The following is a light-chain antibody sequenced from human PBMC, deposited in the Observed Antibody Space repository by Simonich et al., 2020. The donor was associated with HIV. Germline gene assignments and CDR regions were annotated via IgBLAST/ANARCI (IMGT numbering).Light chain of an antibody. CDR3: LQHNSYPPT. Sequence: DIQMTQSPSAMSASVGDRVTITCRAIQGISNYLAWVQQKPGKVHKRLIYAASSLQRGVPSSFSGSGSGTEFTLTISSLQPEDFATYYCLQHNSYPPTFGGGTKVEIK. J-gene: IGKJ4*01. CDR1: QGISNY. CDR2: AAS. V-gene: IGKV1-17*03.